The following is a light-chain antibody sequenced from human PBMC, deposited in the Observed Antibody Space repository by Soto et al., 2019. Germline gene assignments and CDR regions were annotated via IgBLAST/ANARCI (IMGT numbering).Light chain of an antibody. J-gene: IGLJ1*01. V-gene: IGLV3-1*01. CDR3: QAWDSKV. CDR1: KLGDKY. Sequence: SSELTQPPSVSVSPGQTASITCSGDKLGDKYACWYQQKPGQSPVLVIYQDSKRPSGIPERFSGSNSGNTATLTISGTQAMDEADYYCQAWDSKVFGTGTKLTVL. CDR2: QDS.